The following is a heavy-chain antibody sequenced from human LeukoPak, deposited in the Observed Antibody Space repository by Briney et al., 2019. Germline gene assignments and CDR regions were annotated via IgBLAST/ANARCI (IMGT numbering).Heavy chain of an antibody. J-gene: IGHJ3*02. CDR1: GGSITSRSYY. Sequence: PSETLSLTCTVSGGSITSRSYYTGWIRQPPGKGLEWIGSSYYTGSTYYNPSLKSRVTRSVDTSKIQFSLKLNSVTAADTAVYYCARHPGTFDMWGQGTMVTVSS. CDR2: SYYTGST. V-gene: IGHV4-39*01. CDR3: ARHPGTFDM.